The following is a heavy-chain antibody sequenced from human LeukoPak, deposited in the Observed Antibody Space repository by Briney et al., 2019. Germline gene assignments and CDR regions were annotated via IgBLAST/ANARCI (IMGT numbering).Heavy chain of an antibody. J-gene: IGHJ4*02. CDR3: ARGVLLWFGELDGGTVDY. V-gene: IGHV4-30-4*01. Sequence: PSQTLSLTCTVSGGSISSGDYYWSWIRQRPGKGLEWIGYIYYSGSTYYNPSLKSRVTISVDTSKNQSSLKLSSVTAADTAVYYCARGVLLWFGELDGGTVDYWGQGTLVTVSS. CDR1: GGSISSGDYY. CDR2: IYYSGST. D-gene: IGHD3-10*01.